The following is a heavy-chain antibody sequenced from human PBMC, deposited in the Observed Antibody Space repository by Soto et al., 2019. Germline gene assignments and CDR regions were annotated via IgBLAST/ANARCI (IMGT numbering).Heavy chain of an antibody. J-gene: IGHJ3*02. Sequence: GASVKVSCKASGGTFSSYAISWVRQAPGQGPEWMGGIIPIFGTANYAQKFQGRVTITADESTSTAYMELSSLRSEDTAVYYCARGGAVAGGAFDIWGQGTMVTVSS. CDR2: IIPIFGTA. CDR3: ARGGAVAGGAFDI. D-gene: IGHD6-19*01. V-gene: IGHV1-69*13. CDR1: GGTFSSYA.